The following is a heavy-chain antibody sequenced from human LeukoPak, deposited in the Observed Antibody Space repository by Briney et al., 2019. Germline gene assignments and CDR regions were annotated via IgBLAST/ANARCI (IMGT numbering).Heavy chain of an antibody. Sequence: GSLRLSCAGSGFTFSSYSMNWVRQAPGKGLEWVSYISSSGSTIYYADSVKGRFTISRDNAKNSLYLQMNSLRAEDTAVYYCARVCRGVRWDCDYWGQGTLVTVSS. D-gene: IGHD3-10*01. CDR3: ARVCRGVRWDCDY. CDR2: ISSSGSTI. J-gene: IGHJ4*02. CDR1: GFTFSSYS. V-gene: IGHV3-48*04.